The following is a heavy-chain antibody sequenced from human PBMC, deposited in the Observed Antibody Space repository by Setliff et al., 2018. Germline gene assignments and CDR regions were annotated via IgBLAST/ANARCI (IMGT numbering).Heavy chain of an antibody. V-gene: IGHV3-48*04. D-gene: IGHD2-2*01. CDR2: LNNDGTTI. CDR3: VRDTTSCFYFDY. J-gene: IGHJ4*02. CDR1: GFTFSTYG. Sequence: GGSLRLSCAASGFTFSTYGLNWVRQAPGKGLEWISYLNNDGTTIYYADSVRGRFTISRDNARDSLHLQMNSLRAEDTAVYYCVRDTTSCFYFDYWGQGTLVTVS.